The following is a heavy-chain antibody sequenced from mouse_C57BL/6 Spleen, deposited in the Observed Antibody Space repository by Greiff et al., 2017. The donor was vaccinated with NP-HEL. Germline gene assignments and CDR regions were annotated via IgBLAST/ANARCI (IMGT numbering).Heavy chain of an antibody. J-gene: IGHJ3*01. D-gene: IGHD1-1*01. Sequence: VQLQQSGAELVKPGASVKISCKASGYAFSSYWMNWVKQRPGKGLEWIGQIYPGDGDTNYNGKFKGKATLTADKSSSTAYMQLSSLTSEDSAVYFCARSLITTLVATEAYWGQGTLVTVSA. CDR2: IYPGDGDT. V-gene: IGHV1-80*01. CDR3: ARSLITTLVATEAY. CDR1: GYAFSSYW.